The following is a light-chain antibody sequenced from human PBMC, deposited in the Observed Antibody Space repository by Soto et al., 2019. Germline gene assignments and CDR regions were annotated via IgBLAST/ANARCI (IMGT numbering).Light chain of an antibody. J-gene: IGKJ1*01. Sequence: EIVMTQSPATLSVSPGERATLSCRASQSISSNLAWYQHKPGQAPRLLIYATSTRATGIPARFSDSGSGTEFTLTISSLQSEDFAVYYCQQYKNWLWTFGQGTKVDIK. V-gene: IGKV3-15*01. CDR2: ATS. CDR1: QSISSN. CDR3: QQYKNWLWT.